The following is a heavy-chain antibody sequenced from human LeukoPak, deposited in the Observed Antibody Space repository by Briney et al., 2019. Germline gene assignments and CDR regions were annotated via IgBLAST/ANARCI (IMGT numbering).Heavy chain of an antibody. CDR3: ARAPTFGLVEDAFDI. V-gene: IGHV4-39*01. J-gene: IGHJ3*02. CDR1: GGSISSSSYY. Sequence: SETLSLTCTVSGGSISSSSYYWGWIRQPPGKGLEWIGSIYYSGSTYYNPSLKSRVTISVDTSKNQFSLKLSSVTAADTAVYYCARAPTFGLVEDAFDIWGQGTMVTVSS. D-gene: IGHD3/OR15-3a*01. CDR2: IYYSGST.